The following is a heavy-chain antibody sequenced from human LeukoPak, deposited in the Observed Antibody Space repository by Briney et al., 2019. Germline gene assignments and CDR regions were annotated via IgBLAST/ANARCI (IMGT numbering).Heavy chain of an antibody. V-gene: IGHV4-34*01. CDR2: INHGGST. CDR1: GGSFSGYY. D-gene: IGHD3-3*01. Sequence: SETLSLTCAVYGGSFSGYYWSWIRQPPGKGLEWIGEINHGGSTNYNPSLKSRVTISVDTSKNQFSLNLSSVTAADTAVYYCARRFSFGVVISIFNAFDIWGQGTMVTVSS. J-gene: IGHJ3*02. CDR3: ARRFSFGVVISIFNAFDI.